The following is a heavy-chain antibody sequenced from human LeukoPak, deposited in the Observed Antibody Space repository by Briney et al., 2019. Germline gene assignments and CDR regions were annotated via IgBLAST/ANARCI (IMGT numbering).Heavy chain of an antibody. V-gene: IGHV3-66*01. Sequence: GGSLRLSCAASGFTVSSSYMSWVRQAPGKGLEWVSVIYSGGSTYYADSVKGRFTISRDNSKNTLYLQMNSLRAEDTAVYYCARGRITIFGAHFDYWGQGTLVTVSS. CDR3: ARGRITIFGAHFDY. J-gene: IGHJ4*02. CDR1: GFTVSSSY. CDR2: IYSGGST. D-gene: IGHD3-3*01.